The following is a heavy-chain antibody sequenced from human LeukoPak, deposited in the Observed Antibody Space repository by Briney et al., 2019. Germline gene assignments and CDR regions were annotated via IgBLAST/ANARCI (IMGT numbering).Heavy chain of an antibody. Sequence: GESLKISCKGSGYSFTNYWFGWVCQMPGKGLEWIGIMYPGDSDTRYSPSFQGQVTISADKSISTAYLQWSSLKASDTAMYYCARTSVLTSKHFDYWGQGTLVTVSS. D-gene: IGHD4-23*01. J-gene: IGHJ4*02. CDR2: MYPGDSDT. CDR1: GYSFTNYW. V-gene: IGHV5-51*01. CDR3: ARTSVLTSKHFDY.